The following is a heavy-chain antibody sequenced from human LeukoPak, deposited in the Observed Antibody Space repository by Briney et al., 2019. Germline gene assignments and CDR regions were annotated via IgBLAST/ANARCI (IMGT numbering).Heavy chain of an antibody. CDR2: ISSYNGNT. J-gene: IGHJ4*02. Sequence: ASVKVSCKASGYTFTSYGICWVRQAPGQGLEWMGWISSYNGNTNYVQKFQGRVTKTTDKSTSTAYMDLKSLRSDDTAVYYCARLIVGASLVDYWGQGTLVTVSS. D-gene: IGHD1-26*01. V-gene: IGHV1-18*01. CDR1: GYTFTSYG. CDR3: ARLIVGASLVDY.